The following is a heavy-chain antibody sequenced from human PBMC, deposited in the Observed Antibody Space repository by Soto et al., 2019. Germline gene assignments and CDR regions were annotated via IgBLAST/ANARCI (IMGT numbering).Heavy chain of an antibody. D-gene: IGHD3-10*01. Sequence: SNQYCSWIRLSPGKGLEWIGYISNIGFTRYNPSLKSRVSISVDTSKNQFSLKLTSVTAADTAVYYCTTQGFGGLHGLVDVWGQRTTVTVPS. J-gene: IGHJ6*02. CDR1: SNQY. CDR2: ISNIGFT. V-gene: IGHV4-59*08. CDR3: TTQGFGGLHGLVDV.